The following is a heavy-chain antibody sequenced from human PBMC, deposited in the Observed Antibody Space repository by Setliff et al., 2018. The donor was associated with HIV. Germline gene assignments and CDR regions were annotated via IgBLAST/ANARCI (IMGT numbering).Heavy chain of an antibody. CDR1: GYTFSTYA. D-gene: IGHD6-13*01. CDR3: ARDALYSSSWVPWEGGYYYYYMDV. Sequence: GASVKVSCKASGYTFSTYAISWVRQAPGQGLEWMGWISTYNGNTRYAQKVQGRVTMTTDTSSSTAYMELSRLRSDDTDVYYCARDALYSSSWVPWEGGYYYYYMDVWGKGTTVTVSS. J-gene: IGHJ6*03. CDR2: ISTYNGNT. V-gene: IGHV1-18*01.